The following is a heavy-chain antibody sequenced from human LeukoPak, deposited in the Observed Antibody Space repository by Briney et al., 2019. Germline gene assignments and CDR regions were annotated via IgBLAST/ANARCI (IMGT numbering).Heavy chain of an antibody. V-gene: IGHV3-9*01. D-gene: IGHD3-10*01. CDR1: GFTFDDYA. Sequence: GGSLRLSCAASGFTFDDYAMHWVRQAPGKGLEWVSGISWNSGSIGYADSVKGRFTISRDNAKNSLYLQMNSLRAEDTALYYCAKDIYYGSGKGFDPWGQGTLVTVSS. CDR2: ISWNSGSI. J-gene: IGHJ5*02. CDR3: AKDIYYGSGKGFDP.